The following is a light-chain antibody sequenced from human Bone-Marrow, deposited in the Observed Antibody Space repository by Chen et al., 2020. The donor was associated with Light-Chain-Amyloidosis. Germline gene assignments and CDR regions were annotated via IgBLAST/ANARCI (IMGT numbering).Light chain of an antibody. CDR3: QQYGTSPLT. J-gene: IGKJ4*01. V-gene: IGKV3-20*01. CDR1: QTISSNY. Sequence: EIVLTQSPGTLSLSPGEGANLSCSASQTISSNYLTWYQQKFGQAPRLLIYGSSSRATGIPDRFTGSGSGTDLTLTINRLAPEDFAMYYCQQYGTSPLTFGGGTKVEIK. CDR2: GSS.